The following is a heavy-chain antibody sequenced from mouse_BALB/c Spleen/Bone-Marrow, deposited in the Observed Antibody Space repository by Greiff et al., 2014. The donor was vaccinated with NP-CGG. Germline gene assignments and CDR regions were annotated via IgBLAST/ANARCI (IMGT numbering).Heavy chain of an antibody. Sequence: ELVSPGVSVKISCKASGYTFTDYAIHWVKQSHSKRLEWIGIISTYSGNTNYNQKFKGKATMTVDKSSSTAYMELARLTSEDSAIYYCARDISGYVRAMDYWGQGTSVTVSS. J-gene: IGHJ4*01. V-gene: IGHV1-67*01. D-gene: IGHD3-2*01. CDR1: GYTFTDYA. CDR3: ARDISGYVRAMDY. CDR2: ISTYSGNT.